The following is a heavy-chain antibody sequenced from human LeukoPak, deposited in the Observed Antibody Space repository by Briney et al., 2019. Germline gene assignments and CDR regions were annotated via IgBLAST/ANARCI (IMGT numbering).Heavy chain of an antibody. V-gene: IGHV1-18*01. Sequence: ASVKVSCKASGYTFTSYGISWVRQAPGQGLEWMGWISAYNGNTNYAQKFQGRVTMTRDTSTSTVYMELSSLRSEDTAVYYCARSRDGYNNNWFDPWGQGTLVTVSS. J-gene: IGHJ5*02. CDR1: GYTFTSYG. CDR2: ISAYNGNT. CDR3: ARSRDGYNNNWFDP. D-gene: IGHD5-24*01.